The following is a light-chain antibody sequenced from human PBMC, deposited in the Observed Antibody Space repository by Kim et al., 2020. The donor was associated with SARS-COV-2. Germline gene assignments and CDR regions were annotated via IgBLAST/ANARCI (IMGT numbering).Light chain of an antibody. CDR1: QSVSSSY. J-gene: IGKJ1*01. CDR2: GAS. V-gene: IGKV3-20*01. Sequence: SPGAIASCSCRASQSVSSSYLAWYQQKPGQAPRLLIYGASSRATGIPDRFSGSGSGTDFTLPISRLEPEDFAVYYCQQYGSSLRTFGQGTKVDIK. CDR3: QQYGSSLRT.